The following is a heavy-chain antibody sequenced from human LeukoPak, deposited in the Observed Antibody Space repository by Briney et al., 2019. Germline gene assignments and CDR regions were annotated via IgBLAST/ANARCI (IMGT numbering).Heavy chain of an antibody. CDR1: GFTFSGHG. V-gene: IGHV3-33*01. CDR3: ATHSGNYPRGYFDY. CDR2: IWYDGSNK. D-gene: IGHD1-26*01. Sequence: PGMSLRLSCAASGFTFSGHGMHWVRQAPGKGLEWVAVIWYDGSNKYYADSVKGRFTISRDNSKNRLYLQMYSLRAEDTAVYYCATHSGNYPRGYFDYWGQGTLVTVSS. J-gene: IGHJ4*02.